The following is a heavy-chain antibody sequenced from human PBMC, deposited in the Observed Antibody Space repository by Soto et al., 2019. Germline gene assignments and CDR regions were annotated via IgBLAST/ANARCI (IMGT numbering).Heavy chain of an antibody. J-gene: IGHJ6*02. Sequence: SETLSLTCTVSGGSISSYYWSWIRQPPGKGLEWIGYIYYSGSTNYNPSLKSRVTISVDTSKNQFSLKLSSVTAADAAVYYCARDTRNYDYVWGSYRSQDYYYYGMDVWGQGTTVTVSS. CDR3: ARDTRNYDYVWGSYRSQDYYYYGMDV. D-gene: IGHD3-16*02. V-gene: IGHV4-59*01. CDR1: GGSISSYY. CDR2: IYYSGST.